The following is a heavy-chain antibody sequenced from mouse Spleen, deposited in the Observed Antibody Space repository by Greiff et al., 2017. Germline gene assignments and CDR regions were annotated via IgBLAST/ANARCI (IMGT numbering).Heavy chain of an antibody. CDR3: ASLFITTVGEAF. V-gene: IGHV2-6-4*01. J-gene: IGHJ3*01. Sequence: VKLVESGPGLVAPSQSLSITCTVSGFSLSRYSVHWVRQPPGQGLEWLGMIWGGGSTDYNSDLISRLSIRKDNSKSQFFLKMNSLQTDDTAMYYCASLFITTVGEAFWGQGTLVTVSA. CDR2: IWGGGST. CDR1: GFSLSRYS. D-gene: IGHD1-1*01.